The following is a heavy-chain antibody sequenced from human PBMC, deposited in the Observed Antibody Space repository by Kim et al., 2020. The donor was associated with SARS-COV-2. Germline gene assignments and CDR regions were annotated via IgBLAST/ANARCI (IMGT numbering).Heavy chain of an antibody. J-gene: IGHJ5*02. D-gene: IGHD3-10*01. CDR1: GGTFSSYA. Sequence: SVKVSCKASGGTFSSYAISLVRQAPGQGLEWMGRIIPILGIANYAQKFQGRVTITADKSTSTAYMELSSLRSEDTAVYYCARDGEWFGELTSNWFDPWG. CDR3: ARDGEWFGELTSNWFDP. V-gene: IGHV1-69*04. CDR2: IIPILGIA.